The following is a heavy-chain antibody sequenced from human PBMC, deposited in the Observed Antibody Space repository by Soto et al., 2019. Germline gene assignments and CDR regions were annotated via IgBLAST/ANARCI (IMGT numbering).Heavy chain of an antibody. Sequence: PSETLSLTCTVSGGSISSGGYYWGWIRQHPGKGLEWIGYIYYSGSTYYNPSLKSRVTISVDTSKNQFSLKLSSVTAADTAVYYCASAQRGGTVGPYFDYWGQGTLVTVSS. CDR1: GGSISSGGYY. J-gene: IGHJ4*02. CDR2: IYYSGST. D-gene: IGHD4-17*01. V-gene: IGHV4-31*03. CDR3: ASAQRGGTVGPYFDY.